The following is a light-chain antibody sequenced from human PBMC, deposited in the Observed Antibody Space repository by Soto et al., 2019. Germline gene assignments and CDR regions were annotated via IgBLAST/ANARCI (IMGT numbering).Light chain of an antibody. CDR1: SSDVGGYNY. J-gene: IGLJ2*01. Sequence: QSALTQPRSVSGSPGQSVTISCTGTSSDVGGYNYVSWYQQHPGKVPKLMIYDVNKRPSGVPDRFSGTKSGITASLTISGLQADDDAAYYCCSYAGSYTLAFGGGTKLTVL. CDR2: DVN. CDR3: CSYAGSYTLA. V-gene: IGLV2-11*01.